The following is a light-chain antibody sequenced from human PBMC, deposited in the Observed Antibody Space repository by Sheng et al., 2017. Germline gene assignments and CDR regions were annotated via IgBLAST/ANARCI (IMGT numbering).Light chain of an antibody. Sequence: EIVLTQSPATLSLSPGERATLSCRASQSVDSSYLGWYQHKPGQAPRLLIYGASNRATGIPDRFSGSGSGTGFTLTINRLEPEDFAVYFCQQYNNWPSFTFGPGTKVDIK. V-gene: IGKV3-20*01. J-gene: IGKJ3*01. CDR3: QQYNNWPSFT. CDR2: GAS. CDR1: QSVDSSY.